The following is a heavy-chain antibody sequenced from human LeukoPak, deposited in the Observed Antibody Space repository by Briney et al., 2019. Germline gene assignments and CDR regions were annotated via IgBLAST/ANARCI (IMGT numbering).Heavy chain of an antibody. J-gene: IGHJ4*02. Sequence: HPGGSLRLSCAASGFTFSDSAIHWVRQASGKGLEWIGRIRTKVNNYATAYAASVKGRFTISRDDSTNTAYLQMNSLRTEDTALYFCSRLKEEVGIITPLDSWGQGTLVTVSS. CDR2: IRTKVNNYAT. V-gene: IGHV3-73*01. D-gene: IGHD3-22*01. CDR1: GFTFSDSA. CDR3: SRLKEEVGIITPLDS.